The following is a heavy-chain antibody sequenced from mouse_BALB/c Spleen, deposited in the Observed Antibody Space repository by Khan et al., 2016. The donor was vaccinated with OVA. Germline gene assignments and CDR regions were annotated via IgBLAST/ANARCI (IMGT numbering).Heavy chain of an antibody. V-gene: IGHV1-7*01. CDR2: INPGTSYT. Sequence: VQLQESGADLAKPGASLKMSCTASGYTFTNYCIHWIKQRTGQGLEWIGYINPGTSYTEYNKNFKDKATLTADESSSTPYLQLNSLTSADSAVLYWSGRVLDGRFAYWGQGTLVTVSA. D-gene: IGHD2-3*01. CDR3: SGRVLDGRFAY. J-gene: IGHJ3*01. CDR1: GYTFTNYC.